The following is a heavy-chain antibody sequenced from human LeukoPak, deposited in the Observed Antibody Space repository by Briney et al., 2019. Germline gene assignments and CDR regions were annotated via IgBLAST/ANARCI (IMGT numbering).Heavy chain of an antibody. CDR2: INHSGST. CDR1: GGSFSGYY. Sequence: SETLSLTCAVYGGSFSGYYWNWIRQPPGKGLEWIGEINHSGSTNYNPSLKSRVTISVDTSKNQFSLKLSSVTAADTAVYYCARGRDPPYYFDYWGQGTLVTVSS. V-gene: IGHV4-34*01. CDR3: ARGRDPPYYFDY. J-gene: IGHJ4*02.